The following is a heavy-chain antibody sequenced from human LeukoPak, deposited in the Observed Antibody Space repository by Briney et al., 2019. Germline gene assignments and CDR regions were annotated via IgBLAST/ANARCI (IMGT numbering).Heavy chain of an antibody. CDR3: ARENYGDYGVYYMDV. Sequence: SETLSLTCTVSGGSISSSSYYWGWIRQPPGKGLEWIGSIYYSGSTYYNPSLKSRVTISVDTSKNQFSLKLSSVTAADTAVYYCARENYGDYGVYYMDVWGKGTTVTVSS. D-gene: IGHD4-17*01. V-gene: IGHV4-39*07. CDR2: IYYSGST. J-gene: IGHJ6*03. CDR1: GGSISSSSYY.